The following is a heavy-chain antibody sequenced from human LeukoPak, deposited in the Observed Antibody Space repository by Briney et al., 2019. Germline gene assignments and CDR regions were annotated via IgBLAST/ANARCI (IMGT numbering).Heavy chain of an antibody. CDR1: GYTFTSYY. J-gene: IGHJ4*02. CDR3: ASDEGATEDALDY. Sequence: ASVTVSCKASGYTFTSYYMHWVRQAPEQGLGWMGIINPSGGSTSYAQKFQGRVTMTRDTSTSTVYMELSSLRSEDTAVYYCASDEGATEDALDYWGQGTLVTVSS. D-gene: IGHD1-26*01. CDR2: INPSGGST. V-gene: IGHV1-46*01.